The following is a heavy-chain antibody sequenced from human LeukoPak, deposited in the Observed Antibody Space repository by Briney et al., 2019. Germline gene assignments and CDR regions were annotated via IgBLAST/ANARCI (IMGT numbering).Heavy chain of an antibody. CDR2: IIPILGIA. CDR1: GGTFRSYT. V-gene: IGHV1-69*04. Sequence: SVKVSCKASGGTFRSYTISWVRQAPGQGLEWMGRIIPILGIANYAQKFQGRVTITADKSTSTAYMELSSLRSEDTAVYYCAREICRSTSCPFDYWGQGTLVTVSS. J-gene: IGHJ4*02. CDR3: AREICRSTSCPFDY. D-gene: IGHD2-2*01.